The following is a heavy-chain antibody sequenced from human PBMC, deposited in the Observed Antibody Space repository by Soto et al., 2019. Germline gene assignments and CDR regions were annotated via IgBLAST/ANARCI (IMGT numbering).Heavy chain of an antibody. V-gene: IGHV3-15*07. D-gene: IGHD6-13*01. Sequence: PGGSLRLSCAASGFTFSNAWMNWVRQAPGKGLEWVGRIKSKTDGGTTDYAEPVKGRFTISRDDSKNTLYLQMNSLKTEDTAFFYFTTGIAAAGIWYGMDVWGQGTTVTVSS. CDR2: IKSKTDGGTT. CDR1: GFTFSNAW. J-gene: IGHJ6*02. CDR3: TTGIAAAGIWYGMDV.